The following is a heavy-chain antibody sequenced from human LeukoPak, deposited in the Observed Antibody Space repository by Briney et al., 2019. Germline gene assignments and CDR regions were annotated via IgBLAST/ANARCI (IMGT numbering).Heavy chain of an antibody. Sequence: GGSLKLSCAASGFPFRSYEMSWVRQAPGKGLEWVSAISGSGGSTYYADSVKGRFTISRDNSKNTLYLQMNSLRAEDTAVYYCARDSSGYYSHDYWGQGTLVTVSS. CDR3: ARDSSGYYSHDY. V-gene: IGHV3-23*01. CDR1: GFPFRSYE. CDR2: ISGSGGST. J-gene: IGHJ4*02. D-gene: IGHD3-22*01.